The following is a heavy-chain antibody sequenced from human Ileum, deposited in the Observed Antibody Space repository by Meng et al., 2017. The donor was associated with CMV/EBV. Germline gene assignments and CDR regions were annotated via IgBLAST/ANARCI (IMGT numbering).Heavy chain of an antibody. D-gene: IGHD5-24*01. CDR1: RFIFSNYN. Sequence: SRFIFSNYNMHWVRQAPGRGLEWVSSISGSGSDIYYADSVKGRFTISRDDAKSSLYLQMNSLRVEDTAVYYCARDPSRDGHNYPDYWGQGTLVTVSS. CDR2: ISGSGSDI. V-gene: IGHV3-21*01. J-gene: IGHJ4*02. CDR3: ARDPSRDGHNYPDY.